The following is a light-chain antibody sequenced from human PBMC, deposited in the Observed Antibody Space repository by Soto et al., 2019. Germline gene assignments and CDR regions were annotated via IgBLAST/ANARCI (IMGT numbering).Light chain of an antibody. J-gene: IGKJ2*01. CDR2: GAS. V-gene: IGKV3-15*01. CDR1: QSVGSD. Sequence: EIVMTQSPAILSVSPGEGATLSCRASQSVGSDLAWYQQKPGQPPRLLIYGASTRATGIPARFSGGGSGTDFTLTISSLQSEDFAVYYCQHHNNWPPYTFGQGTKLEIK. CDR3: QHHNNWPPYT.